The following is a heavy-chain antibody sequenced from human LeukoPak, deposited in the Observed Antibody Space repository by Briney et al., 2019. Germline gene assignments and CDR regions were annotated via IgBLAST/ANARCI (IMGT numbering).Heavy chain of an antibody. CDR3: ARLPRGIAFPSYYYGMDA. D-gene: IGHD3-16*01. J-gene: IGHJ6*02. CDR2: IYYSGST. CDR1: GGSISSYY. Sequence: PSETLSLTCTVSGGSISSYYWSWIRQPPGKGLEWSGYIYYSGSTNYNPSLKSRVTISVDTSKNQFSLKLSSVTAADTAVYYCARLPRGIAFPSYYYGMDAWGQGTTVTVSS. V-gene: IGHV4-59*08.